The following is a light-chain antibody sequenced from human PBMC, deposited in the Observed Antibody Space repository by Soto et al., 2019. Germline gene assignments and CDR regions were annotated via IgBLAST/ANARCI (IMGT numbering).Light chain of an antibody. CDR1: QSFSSY. Sequence: EIVLTQSPATLSLSPGERATLSCRASQSFSSYLAWYQQKPGQAPRLLIYDASKMATGIPARFSGRGSGTDFTLTISSLELEDFAVYYCQQRSNWPPVLTFGQGTRLEIK. CDR2: DAS. V-gene: IGKV3-11*01. J-gene: IGKJ5*01. CDR3: QQRSNWPPVLT.